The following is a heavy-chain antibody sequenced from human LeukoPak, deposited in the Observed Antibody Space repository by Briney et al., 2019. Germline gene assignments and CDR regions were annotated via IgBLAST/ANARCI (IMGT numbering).Heavy chain of an antibody. CDR2: IRYDGSNK. J-gene: IGHJ4*02. CDR1: GFTFSSYG. D-gene: IGHD5-24*01. Sequence: GGSLRLSCAASGFTFSSYGMHWVRQAPGKGLEWVAFIRYDGSNKYYADSVKGRFTISRDNSKNTLYLQMNSLRAEDTAVYYCAKDEQRWLQSVDYWGQGTLVTVSS. CDR3: AKDEQRWLQSVDY. V-gene: IGHV3-30*02.